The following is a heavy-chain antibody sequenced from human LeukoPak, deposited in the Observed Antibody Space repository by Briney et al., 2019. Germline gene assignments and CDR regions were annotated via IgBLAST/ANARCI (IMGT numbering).Heavy chain of an antibody. CDR3: AREAYGSGNYPFDY. D-gene: IGHD3-10*01. Sequence: GGSLRLSCSASGLTFTKYYMNWVRQPPGKGLEWVSSITSNGANMYYADSVKGRFTISRDNAKNSLYLQMNSLRAEDTAVYYCAREAYGSGNYPFDYWGQGTLVTVSS. J-gene: IGHJ4*02. CDR1: GLTFTKYY. CDR2: ITSNGANM. V-gene: IGHV3-21*01.